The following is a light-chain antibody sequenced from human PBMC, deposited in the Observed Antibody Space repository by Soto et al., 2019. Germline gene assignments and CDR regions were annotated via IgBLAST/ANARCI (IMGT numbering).Light chain of an antibody. J-gene: IGLJ2*01. Sequence: QSALTQPASVSGSPGQSITISCTGTSSDVGSYNLVSWYQHHPGKAPKLMIYEGSKRPSGVSNRFSGSKSGNTASLTISGLQDEDDAYYYCCSYVGSSTLVFGGGTKLTVL. CDR1: SSDVGSYNL. CDR2: EGS. V-gene: IGLV2-23*01. CDR3: CSYVGSSTLV.